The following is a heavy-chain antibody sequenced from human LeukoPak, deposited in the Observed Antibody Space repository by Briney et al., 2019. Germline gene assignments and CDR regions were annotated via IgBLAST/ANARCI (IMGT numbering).Heavy chain of an antibody. J-gene: IGHJ4*02. Sequence: SVKVSCRASGGSFSSYAISWVRQAPGQGLEWMGRIIPSTGLVNYAQKFQGRVTITADKSTTTAYMELSRLTSEDTAVYYRARVLYWGQGTLVTVSS. V-gene: IGHV1-69*04. CDR1: GGSFSSYA. CDR2: IIPSTGLV. CDR3: ARVLY.